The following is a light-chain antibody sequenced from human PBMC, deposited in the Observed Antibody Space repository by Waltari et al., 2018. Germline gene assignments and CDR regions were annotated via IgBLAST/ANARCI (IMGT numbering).Light chain of an antibody. V-gene: IGLV2-23*02. Sequence: QSALTQPASVSGSPGQSITISCTGTSSDVGSHHLVSWYQQHPGKAPKVIIYEVTERPSGVSNRFSGSKSGNTASLTISGLQADDEADYYCCSYAGSDTVVFGGGTKLTVL. J-gene: IGLJ2*01. CDR2: EVT. CDR3: CSYAGSDTVV. CDR1: SSDVGSHHL.